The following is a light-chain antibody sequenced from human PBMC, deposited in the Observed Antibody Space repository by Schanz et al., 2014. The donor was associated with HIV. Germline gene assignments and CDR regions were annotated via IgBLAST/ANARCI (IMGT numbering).Light chain of an antibody. CDR2: DAS. V-gene: IGKV3-20*01. CDR3: QQYGTSQYT. J-gene: IGKJ2*01. CDR1: QSISTS. Sequence: EIVMTQSPATLSVSPGERATLSCRASQSISTSLAWYQQIPGQAPRLLIFDASNRATGIPDRFSGSGSGTDFTLTISRLEPEDFAVYYCQQYGTSQYTFGQGTKVEIK.